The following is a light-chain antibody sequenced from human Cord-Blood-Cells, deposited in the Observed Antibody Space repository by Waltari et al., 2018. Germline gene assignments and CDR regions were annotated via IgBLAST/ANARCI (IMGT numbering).Light chain of an antibody. V-gene: IGKV1-39*01. Sequence: DIQMTQSPSSLSASVGDRVTITCRASQSISSYLNWYQQKPGKAPKLLIYAASSLQSGVPSRFSGSGSRTDFTLTICSLQPEDFATYYCQQSYSTPYTFGQGTKLEIK. CDR3: QQSYSTPYT. J-gene: IGKJ2*01. CDR2: AAS. CDR1: QSISSY.